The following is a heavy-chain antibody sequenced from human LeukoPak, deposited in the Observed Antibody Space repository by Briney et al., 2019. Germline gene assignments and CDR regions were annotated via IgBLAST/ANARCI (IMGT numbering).Heavy chain of an antibody. V-gene: IGHV4-34*01. CDR3: TRDPWGPDY. Sequence: SETLSLTCAVYGGSFSSYYWSWIRQPPGKGLEWIGRIYHSGSSYYNPSLKSRVTILVDTSKNQFSLRLSSVTAADTAVYYCTRDPWGPDYWGQGTLVTVSS. CDR1: GGSFSSYY. CDR2: IYHSGSS. J-gene: IGHJ4*02. D-gene: IGHD7-27*01.